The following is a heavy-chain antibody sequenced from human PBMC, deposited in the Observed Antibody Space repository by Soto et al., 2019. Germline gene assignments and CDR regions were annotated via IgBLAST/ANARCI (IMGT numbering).Heavy chain of an antibody. V-gene: IGHV3-30*18. CDR3: AKESYYDSSDYNAFDI. CDR2: ISYDGGDK. Sequence: GSLSLSCAASGFTFSTYGMHWVRQAPGKGLEGVAVISYDGGDKYYADSVKGRFTISRDSSKNMLYLQMNSLRAEDTAIYYCAKESYYDSSDYNAFDIWGQGTMVTVSS. D-gene: IGHD3-22*01. CDR1: GFTFSTYG. J-gene: IGHJ3*02.